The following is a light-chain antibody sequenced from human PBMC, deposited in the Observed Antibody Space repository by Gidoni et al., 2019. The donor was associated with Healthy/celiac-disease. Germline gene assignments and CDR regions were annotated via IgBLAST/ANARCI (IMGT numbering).Light chain of an antibody. Sequence: SYVLTQPPSVSVAPGQTARITCGGNNIGSTSVHWYQQKPGQAPVLLVYDASDRPSGIPERFSGSNSGNTATLAISRVEAGDEADYYCQVWDSSSDHWVFGGGTKLTVL. V-gene: IGLV3-21*02. J-gene: IGLJ3*02. CDR1: NIGSTS. CDR2: DAS. CDR3: QVWDSSSDHWV.